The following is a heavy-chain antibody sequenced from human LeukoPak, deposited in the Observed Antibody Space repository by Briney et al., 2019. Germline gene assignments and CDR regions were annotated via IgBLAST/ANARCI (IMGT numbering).Heavy chain of an antibody. CDR1: GFTFGDYA. D-gene: IGHD4-17*01. CDR3: ARDPFGDYGYYFDY. Sequence: GGSLRLSCSGSGFTFGDYAMTWVRQAPGKGLEWVSYISRSGTTIYYADSVKGRFTISRDNAKNSLYLQMNSLRAEDTAVYYCARDPFGDYGYYFDYWGQGTLVTVSS. J-gene: IGHJ4*02. V-gene: IGHV3-48*03. CDR2: ISRSGTTI.